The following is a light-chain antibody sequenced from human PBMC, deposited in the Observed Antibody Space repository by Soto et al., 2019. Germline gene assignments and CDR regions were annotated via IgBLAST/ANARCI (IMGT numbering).Light chain of an antibody. CDR3: QQYGSSPIT. CDR2: DAS. Sequence: EHVLTQSRGTLAWSPGERATLSCRASQSVSSSTYLAWYQQKPGQAPRLLIYDASSRATGIPDRFSGSGSGTDFTLTITRLEPEDFAVYYCQQYGSSPITFGQGTRLEIK. CDR1: QSVSSSTY. V-gene: IGKV3-20*01. J-gene: IGKJ5*01.